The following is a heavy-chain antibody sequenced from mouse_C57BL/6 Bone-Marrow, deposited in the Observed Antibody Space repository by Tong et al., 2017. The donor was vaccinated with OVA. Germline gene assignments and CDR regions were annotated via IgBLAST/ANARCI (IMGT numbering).Heavy chain of an antibody. V-gene: IGHV1-53*01. Sequence: SGYTFTSYWMHWVKQRPVQGLEWIFNINPSNGGTNYNEKFKSKATLTVDKSYRTDDMQISSMTDEDTAVYYGARDYEGSSWGYDFDDWGKGTTLTV. J-gene: IGHJ2*01. CDR3: ARDYEGSSWGYDFDD. D-gene: IGHD1-1*01. CDR1: GYTFTSYW. CDR2: INPSNGGT.